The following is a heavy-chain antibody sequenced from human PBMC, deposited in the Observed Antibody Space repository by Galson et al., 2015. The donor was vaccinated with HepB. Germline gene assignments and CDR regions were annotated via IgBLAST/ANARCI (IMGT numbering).Heavy chain of an antibody. CDR3: TRGRVAKPTGYYFDY. J-gene: IGHJ4*02. Sequence: SLRLSCAASGFTFGDYAMGRFRQAPGKGLEWVGFIRSKAYGGTTEYAASVKGRFTISRDDSKSIAYLQMNSLKTEDTAVYYCTRGRVAKPTGYYFDYWGQGTLVTVSS. CDR1: GFTFGDYA. D-gene: IGHD2-2*02. CDR2: IRSKAYGGTT. V-gene: IGHV3-49*03.